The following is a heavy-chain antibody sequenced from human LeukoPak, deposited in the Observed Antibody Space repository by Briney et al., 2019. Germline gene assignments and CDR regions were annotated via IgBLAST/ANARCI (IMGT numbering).Heavy chain of an antibody. V-gene: IGHV4-39*06. J-gene: IGHJ4*02. CDR1: GGSISSSSYY. CDR3: ARGSYKNYGGNSLDY. Sequence: SETLSLTCTVSGGSISSSSYYWGWIRQPPGKGLEWIGSIYYSGSTYYNPSLKSRVTISVDTSKNQFPLKLSSVTAADTAVYYCARGSYKNYGGNSLDYWGQGTLVTVSS. CDR2: IYYSGST. D-gene: IGHD4-23*01.